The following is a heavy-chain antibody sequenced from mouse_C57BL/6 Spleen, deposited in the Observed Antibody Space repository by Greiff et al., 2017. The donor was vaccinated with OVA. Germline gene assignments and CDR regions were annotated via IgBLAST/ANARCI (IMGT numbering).Heavy chain of an antibody. CDR2: ISDGGSYT. J-gene: IGHJ2*01. CDR3: AREDYYGSSDGFDY. V-gene: IGHV5-4*01. Sequence: EVKLVESGGGLVKPGGSLKLSCAASGFTFSSYAMSWVRQTPDKRLEWVATISDGGSYTYYPDNVKGRFTISRDNAKNNLYLQMSHLKSEDTAMYYCAREDYYGSSDGFDYWGQGTTLTVSS. CDR1: GFTFSSYA. D-gene: IGHD1-1*01.